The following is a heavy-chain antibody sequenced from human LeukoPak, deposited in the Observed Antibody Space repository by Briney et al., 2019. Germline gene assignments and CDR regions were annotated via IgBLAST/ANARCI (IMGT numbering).Heavy chain of an antibody. V-gene: IGHV1-2*02. J-gene: IGHJ3*02. CDR1: GYTFTGYY. Sequence: ASVKVSCKASGYTFTGYYMHWVRQAPGQGLEWMGWINPNSGGTNYAQKFQGRVTMTRDTSISTAYMELSRLRSDDTAVYYCARGDDFWNPDAFDIWGQGTMVTVSS. CDR2: INPNSGGT. D-gene: IGHD3-3*01. CDR3: ARGDDFWNPDAFDI.